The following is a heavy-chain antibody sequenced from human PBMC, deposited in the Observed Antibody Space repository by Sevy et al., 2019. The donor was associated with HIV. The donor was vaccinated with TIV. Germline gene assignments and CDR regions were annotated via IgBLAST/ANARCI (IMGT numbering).Heavy chain of an antibody. CDR1: GFTFSSYA. V-gene: IGHV3-23*01. CDR3: AKGYCSGGSCPRGYYYYGMDV. CDR2: ISSSGRYT. J-gene: IGHJ6*02. D-gene: IGHD2-15*01. Sequence: GGSLRLSCAASGFTFSSYAMSWVRQAPGKGLEWVSSISSSGRYTYYADSVEGRFTISRDNSKNSLFVQMNSLRAEDTAVYYCAKGYCSGGSCPRGYYYYGMDVWGQGTTVTVSS.